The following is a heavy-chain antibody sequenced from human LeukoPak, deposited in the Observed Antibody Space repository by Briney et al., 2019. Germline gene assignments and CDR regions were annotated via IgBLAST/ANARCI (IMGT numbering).Heavy chain of an antibody. J-gene: IGHJ4*02. CDR3: ARDVTMDGYNGALDY. CDR1: GFTFSSYG. D-gene: IGHD5-24*01. CDR2: IWYDGSNK. V-gene: IGHV3-33*01. Sequence: GRSLRPSCAASGFTFSSYGMHWVRQAPGKGLEWVAVIWYDGSNKYYADSVKGRFTISRDNSKNTLYLQMNSLRAEDTAVYYCARDVTMDGYNGALDYWGQGTLVTVSS.